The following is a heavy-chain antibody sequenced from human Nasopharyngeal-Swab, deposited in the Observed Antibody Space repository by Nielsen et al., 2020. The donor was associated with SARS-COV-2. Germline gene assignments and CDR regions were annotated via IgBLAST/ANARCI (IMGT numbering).Heavy chain of an antibody. CDR1: GGSISSGGYY. CDR2: IYYSGST. D-gene: IGHD6-13*01. J-gene: IGHJ5*02. CDR3: ARGGNSNRRRWSDP. V-gene: IGHV4-31*03. Sequence: SETLSLTCTVSGGSISSGGYYWSWIRQHPGKGLEWIGYIYYSGSTYYNPSLKSRVTISVDTSKNQFSLKLSSVTAADTAVYYCARGGNSNRRRWSDPWGQGTLVTVSS.